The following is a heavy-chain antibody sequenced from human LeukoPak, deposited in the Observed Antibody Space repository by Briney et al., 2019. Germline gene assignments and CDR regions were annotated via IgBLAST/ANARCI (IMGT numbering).Heavy chain of an antibody. V-gene: IGHV1-46*01. J-gene: IGHJ4*02. CDR3: ASHARMIVRPIDY. CDR1: GYTFTSYY. D-gene: IGHD3-22*01. CDR2: INPSGGST. Sequence: GASVKVSCKASGYTFTSYYMHWVRQAPGQGLEWMGIINPSGGSTSYAQKFQGRVTMTRGMSTNTVYMELSSLRSEDTAVYYCASHARMIVRPIDYWGQGTLVTVSS.